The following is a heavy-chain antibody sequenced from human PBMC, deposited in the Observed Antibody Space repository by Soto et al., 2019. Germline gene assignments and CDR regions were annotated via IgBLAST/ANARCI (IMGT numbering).Heavy chain of an antibody. D-gene: IGHD3-3*01. CDR2: ISSSSSTI. CDR3: ARGQLHYDFWSGYPYFDY. CDR1: GFTFSSYS. J-gene: IGHJ4*02. Sequence: PGGSLRLSCAASGFTFSSYSMNWVRQAPGKGLEWVSYISSSSSTIYYADSVKGRFTISRDNAKNPLYLQMNSLRDEDTAVYYYARGQLHYDFWSGYPYFDYWGQGTLVTVSS. V-gene: IGHV3-48*02.